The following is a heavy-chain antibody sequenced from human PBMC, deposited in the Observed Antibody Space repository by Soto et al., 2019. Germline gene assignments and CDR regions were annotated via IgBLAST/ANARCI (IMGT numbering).Heavy chain of an antibody. CDR3: ASARSWYWFDP. J-gene: IGHJ5*02. Sequence: SETLSLTCAVSSGSITNDNWWSWVRQPPGKGLEWIGEIHHSGRSNYNPSLKSRLTISVDKSKNQFSLKLSSVTAADTAVYYCASARSWYWFDPWGQGTLVTVSS. CDR1: SGSITNDNW. V-gene: IGHV4-4*02. D-gene: IGHD6-13*01. CDR2: IHHSGRS.